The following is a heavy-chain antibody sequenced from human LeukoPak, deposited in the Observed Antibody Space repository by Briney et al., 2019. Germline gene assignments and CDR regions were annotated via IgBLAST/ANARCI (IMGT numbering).Heavy chain of an antibody. J-gene: IGHJ5*02. CDR3: ARDPDYYDDSGYT. V-gene: IGHV4-39*07. CDR1: GGSVSSNRFY. CDR2: MYYNGGT. D-gene: IGHD3-22*01. Sequence: SETLSLTCTVSGGSVSSNRFYWGWIRQPPGKGLDWIGSMYYNGGTYYNPSLKSRVTISADKYKNPVSLKLSSVKAADTAVYYCARDPDYYDDSGYTWGQGTLVTVSS.